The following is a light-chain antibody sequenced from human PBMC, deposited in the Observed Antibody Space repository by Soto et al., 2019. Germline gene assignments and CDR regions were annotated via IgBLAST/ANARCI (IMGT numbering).Light chain of an antibody. CDR3: QQSYSTPLT. V-gene: IGKV1-39*01. CDR1: QPVITTY. J-gene: IGKJ3*01. Sequence: DIQLTQSPSALSASIGDRVTITCRASQPVITTYLNWYRQKPGKAPKLLIYAASSLQSGVPSRFSGSGSGTDFTLTISSLQPEDFATYYCQQSYSTPLTFGPGTKVDIK. CDR2: AAS.